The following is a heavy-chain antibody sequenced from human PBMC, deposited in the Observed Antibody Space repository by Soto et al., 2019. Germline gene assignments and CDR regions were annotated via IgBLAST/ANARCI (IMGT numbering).Heavy chain of an antibody. D-gene: IGHD5-12*01. CDR3: AGNIVATLSAFYK. CDR1: GESFSGYY. V-gene: IGHV4-34*01. Sequence: QVQLQQWGAGLLKPSETLSLTCAVHGESFSGYYWCWIRQPPGKGLESIGKINHSGNTNYNPSLTRRLTMSVDTSKYQISLKVKSVTAADTAVYYCAGNIVATLSAFYKWGQGALVTVSS. CDR2: INHSGNT. J-gene: IGHJ4*02.